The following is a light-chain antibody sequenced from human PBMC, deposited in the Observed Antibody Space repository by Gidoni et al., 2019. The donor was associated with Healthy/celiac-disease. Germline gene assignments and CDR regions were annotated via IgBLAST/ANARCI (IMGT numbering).Light chain of an antibody. CDR1: QSVSSSY. CDR2: GAS. Sequence: IVLTQSPGTLSLSPGERDTLSCRASQSVSSSYLAWYHRKPGQAPRLLIYGASSRATGIPDRFSGSGSGTDFTLTISRLEPEDFAVYYCQQYGSSPQTFGQGTKVEIK. CDR3: QQYGSSPQT. J-gene: IGKJ1*01. V-gene: IGKV3-20*01.